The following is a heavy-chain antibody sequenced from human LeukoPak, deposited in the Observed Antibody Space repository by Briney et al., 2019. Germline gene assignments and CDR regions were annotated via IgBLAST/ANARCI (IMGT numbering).Heavy chain of an antibody. D-gene: IGHD6-19*01. V-gene: IGHV3-7*01. CDR1: GFSFSDYW. CDR2: IKKDGSEK. CDR3: AGGRGWFFDY. J-gene: IGHJ4*02. Sequence: KPGGSLRLSCAASGFSFSDYWMTWVRQVSGKGLEWAAIIKKDGSEKIYVDSVKGRFTISRDNAKNSVYLQMNSLRAEDTAVYYCAGGRGWFFDYWGLGTPVTVSS.